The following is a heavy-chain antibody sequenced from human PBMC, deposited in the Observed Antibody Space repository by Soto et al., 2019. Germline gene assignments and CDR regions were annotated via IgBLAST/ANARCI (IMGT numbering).Heavy chain of an antibody. CDR3: ARAHYYGSGSYVHYGMDV. CDR1: GGSISSGDYY. CDR2: IYYSGST. D-gene: IGHD3-10*01. V-gene: IGHV4-30-4*02. Sequence: SETLSLTCTVSGGSISSGDYYWSWIRQPPGKGLEWIGYIYYSGSTYYNPSLKSRVTISVDTSKNQFSLKLSSVTAADTAVYYCARAHYYGSGSYVHYGMDVWGQGTTVTVSS. J-gene: IGHJ6*02.